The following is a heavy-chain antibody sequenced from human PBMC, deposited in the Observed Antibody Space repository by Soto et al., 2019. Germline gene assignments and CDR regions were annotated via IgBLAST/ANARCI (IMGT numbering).Heavy chain of an antibody. Sequence: HVQLVQSGTEVKKPGASVRVSCMVSGYPFTTYYIHWVRQAPGQGLEWMGWIDPRSGGTVYEQKFQGRVTMTRDTSSSTVYMDLRGLTSDDTALYYCATDDYGLFPYWGQGSLVTVSS. D-gene: IGHD3-10*01. CDR1: GYPFTTYY. CDR2: IDPRSGGT. V-gene: IGHV1-2*02. CDR3: ATDDYGLFPY. J-gene: IGHJ4*02.